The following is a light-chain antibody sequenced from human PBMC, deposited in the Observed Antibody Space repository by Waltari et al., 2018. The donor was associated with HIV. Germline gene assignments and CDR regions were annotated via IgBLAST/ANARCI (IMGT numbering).Light chain of an antibody. V-gene: IGKV3-15*01. CDR3: QQYGNWPPIT. Sequence: EVVMTQSPATLSVSPGERVTLSCRASQSVGSNLAWYQQNPGQAPRLLIFTASNRDSGIPARFSGSGSGTEFTLTISSVQSEDSAIYYCQQYGNWPPITFGQGTRLEIK. J-gene: IGKJ5*01. CDR1: QSVGSN. CDR2: TAS.